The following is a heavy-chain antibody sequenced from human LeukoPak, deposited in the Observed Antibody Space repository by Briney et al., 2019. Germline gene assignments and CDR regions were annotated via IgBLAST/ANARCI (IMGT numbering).Heavy chain of an antibody. J-gene: IGHJ4*02. CDR3: ARGAGFDY. CDR1: GGSNSSYY. Sequence: PSETLSLTCTVSGGSNSSYYWSWIRQPPGKGLEWIGYIYYSGSTNYNPSLKSRVTISVDTSKNQFSLKLSSVTAADTAVYYCARGAGFDYWGQGTLVTVSS. V-gene: IGHV4-59*01. CDR2: IYYSGST.